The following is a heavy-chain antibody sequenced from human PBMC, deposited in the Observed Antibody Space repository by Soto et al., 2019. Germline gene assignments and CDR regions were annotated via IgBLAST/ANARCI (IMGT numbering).Heavy chain of an antibody. CDR1: GFTVRSYG. Sequence: LXLSCAAWGFTVRSYGMMWVRQAPWKGLEWVSAISQSAGGNTYYADSVKGRFTISRDDSKNTLYLQMDSLRPEDTAQYYCAGWNYDYWGHGTQVTVSS. V-gene: IGHV3-23*01. CDR2: ISQSAGGNT. J-gene: IGHJ4*01. D-gene: IGHD1-7*01. CDR3: AGWNYDY.